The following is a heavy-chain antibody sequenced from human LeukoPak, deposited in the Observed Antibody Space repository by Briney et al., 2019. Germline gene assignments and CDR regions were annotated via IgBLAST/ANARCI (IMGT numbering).Heavy chain of an antibody. CDR3: ARAGVLWLGEVSYGLDV. D-gene: IGHD3-10*01. V-gene: IGHV3-13*04. Sequence: GGSLRLSCAASGFTFSSFDMHWVRHATGKGLEWVSGINTAGDTYHPGSVKGRFTISRAPAKNSLHLQINNLRVADTAVYYCARAGVLWLGEVSYGLDVWGQGTTVTVSS. CDR1: GFTFSSFD. J-gene: IGHJ6*02. CDR2: INTAGDT.